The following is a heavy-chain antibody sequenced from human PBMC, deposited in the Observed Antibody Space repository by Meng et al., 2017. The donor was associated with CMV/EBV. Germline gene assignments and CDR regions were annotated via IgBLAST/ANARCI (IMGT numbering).Heavy chain of an antibody. D-gene: IGHD6-13*01. CDR1: GGTFSSYA. CDR3: ATPSAGYSSSWYDY. V-gene: IGHV1-69*05. CDR2: IIPIFGTA. J-gene: IGHJ4*02. Sequence: ASGGTFSSYAIIWVRQAPGQGLEWMGGIIPIFGTANYAQKFQGRVTITTDESTSTAYMELSSLRSEDTAVYYCATPSAGYSSSWYDYWGQGTLVTVSS.